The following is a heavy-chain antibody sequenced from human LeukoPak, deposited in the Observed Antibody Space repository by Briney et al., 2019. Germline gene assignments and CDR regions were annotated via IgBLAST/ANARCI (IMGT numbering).Heavy chain of an antibody. CDR3: ASSYHGYSSGWYSADY. Sequence: ASVKVSCKASGYTFTGYYMHWVRQAPGQGLEWMGWINPNSGGTNYAQKFQGRVTMTRDTSISTAYMELSRLRSDDTAVYYCASSYHGYSSGWYSADYWGQGTLVTASS. J-gene: IGHJ4*02. D-gene: IGHD6-19*01. CDR2: INPNSGGT. CDR1: GYTFTGYY. V-gene: IGHV1-2*02.